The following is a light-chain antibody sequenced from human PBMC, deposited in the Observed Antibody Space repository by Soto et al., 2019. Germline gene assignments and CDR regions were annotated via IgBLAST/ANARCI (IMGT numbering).Light chain of an antibody. CDR1: QGIRNG. CDR3: LQHNSYTFT. V-gene: IGKV1-17*01. J-gene: IGKJ3*01. CDR2: AAS. Sequence: DIQMTQSPSSLSASVGDRVTITCRASQGIRNGLGWYQQKPGKAPKRLIYAASSLQSGVPSRFSGSGSGTEFTLTISSLQPEDFATYYCLQHNSYTFTFGPGTKVDIK.